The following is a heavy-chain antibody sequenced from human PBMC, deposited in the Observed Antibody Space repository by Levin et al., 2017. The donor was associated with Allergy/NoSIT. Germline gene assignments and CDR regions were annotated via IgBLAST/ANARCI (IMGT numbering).Heavy chain of an antibody. V-gene: IGHV4-34*01. Sequence: PGGSLRLSCAVYGGSFSGYYWSWIRQPPGKGLEWIGEINHSGSTNYNPSLKSRVTISVDTSKNQFSLKLSSVTAADTAVYYCARGRSITIFGVVIWTFDYWGQGTLVTVSS. D-gene: IGHD3-3*01. CDR1: GGSFSGYY. CDR3: ARGRSITIFGVVIWTFDY. CDR2: INHSGST. J-gene: IGHJ4*02.